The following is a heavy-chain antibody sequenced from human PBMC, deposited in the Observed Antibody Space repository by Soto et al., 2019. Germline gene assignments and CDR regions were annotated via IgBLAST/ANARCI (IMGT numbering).Heavy chain of an antibody. CDR2: IVSIFDIT. V-gene: IGHV1-69*01. CDR1: GGIFRRYA. J-gene: IGHJ6*02. Sequence: QVQLLQSGAEVKKSGSSVKVSCKVSGGIFRRYAISWVRQAPGQGLEWLGGIVSIFDITNYAQKFQGRVTITADESTSTAYMDLTSLRSEDTAVYYCARPDEGSYSSNHHYYYALDVWGQGTTVTVSS. D-gene: IGHD3-16*01. CDR3: ARPDEGSYSSNHHYYYALDV.